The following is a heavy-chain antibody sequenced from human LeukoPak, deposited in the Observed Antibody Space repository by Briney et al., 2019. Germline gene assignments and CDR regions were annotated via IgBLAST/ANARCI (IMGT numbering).Heavy chain of an antibody. CDR2: INPSGGST. D-gene: IGHD2-15*01. CDR3: ARGHHTQGYCSGGSCYFESDY. CDR1: GYTFTSYY. J-gene: IGHJ4*02. Sequence: ASVKVSRKASGYTFTSYYMHWVRQAPGQGLEWMGIINPSGGSTSYAQKFQGRVTMTRDTSTSTVYMELSSLRSEDTAVYYCARGHHTQGYCSGGSCYFESDYWGQGTLVTVSS. V-gene: IGHV1-46*01.